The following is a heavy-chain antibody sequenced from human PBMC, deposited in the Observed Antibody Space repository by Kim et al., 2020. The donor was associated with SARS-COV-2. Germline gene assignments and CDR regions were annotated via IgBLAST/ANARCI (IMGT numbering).Heavy chain of an antibody. CDR2: INAIIGNA. D-gene: IGHD4-17*01. CDR1: GDTFTSYA. CDR3: ARDHYGAHYDYGMDV. Sequence: ASVKVSCKASGDTFTSYAIRWVRQAPGQGLEWMGWINAIIGNAKYSQKFQGRVTITRDTSASTAYMELSSLRSEDTAVYYCARDHYGAHYDYGMDVWGQGTTVTVSS. J-gene: IGHJ6*02. V-gene: IGHV1-3*01.